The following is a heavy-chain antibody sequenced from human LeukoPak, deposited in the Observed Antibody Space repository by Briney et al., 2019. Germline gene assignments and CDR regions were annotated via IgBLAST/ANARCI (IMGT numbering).Heavy chain of an antibody. CDR3: ATVLHRNWEYLDYFDY. D-gene: IGHD2/OR15-2a*01. CDR2: MNYNSGNT. CDR1: GYTFTSFD. V-gene: IGHV1-8*01. J-gene: IGHJ4*02. Sequence: ASVKVSRKASGYTFTSFDINWVRQATGQGLEWMGWMNYNSGNTGYAQKFQGRVIMTRNISISTAYMELSSLRSEDTAVYYCATVLHRNWEYLDYFDYWGQGTLVTVSS.